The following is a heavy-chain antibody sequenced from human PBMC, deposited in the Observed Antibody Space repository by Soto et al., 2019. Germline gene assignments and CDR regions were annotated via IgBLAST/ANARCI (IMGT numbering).Heavy chain of an antibody. CDR1: GYRFTSYW. V-gene: IGHV5-51*01. CDR3: ARALSTHLAVAGMGYFDS. Sequence: GESLKISSKGSGYRFTSYWIGLVRQMPGKGLEWMGIIYPGDSDTRYSPSFQGQVTISADKSISTAYLQWSSLKASDTAMYYCARALSTHLAVAGMGYFDSWGPGTLVTVSS. J-gene: IGHJ4*02. CDR2: IYPGDSDT. D-gene: IGHD6-19*01.